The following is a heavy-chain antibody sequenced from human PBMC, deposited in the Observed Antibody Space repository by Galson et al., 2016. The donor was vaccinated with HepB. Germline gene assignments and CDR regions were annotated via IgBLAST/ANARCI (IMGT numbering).Heavy chain of an antibody. D-gene: IGHD1-14*01. J-gene: IGHJ4*02. CDR2: IYNSGET. CDR1: GFTVTSNY. V-gene: IGHV3-53*01. CDR3: AKGVNQQHPYYFDS. Sequence: SLRLSCAASGFTVTSNYMSWVRQAPGKGLEWVSMIYNSGETHYADSVKGRFTISRDNSKNTLYLQMNSLRAGDTALYYCAKGVNQQHPYYFDSWGQGILVTVSS.